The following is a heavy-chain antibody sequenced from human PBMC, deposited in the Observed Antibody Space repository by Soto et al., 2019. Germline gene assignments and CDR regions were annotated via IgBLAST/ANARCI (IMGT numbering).Heavy chain of an antibody. V-gene: IGHV3-23*01. J-gene: IGHJ4*02. D-gene: IGHD1-26*01. CDR2: TRGSGGDT. Sequence: GGSLRLSCAASGFTFSFCAMNWVRQAPGKGLEWVSSTRGSGGDTYYADSVRGRFTISRDNSKNTLYLQMNSLRVEDPAVYYCVKGHSHSYYYFDYWGQGTLVTVS. CDR3: VKGHSHSYYYFDY. CDR1: GFTFSFCA.